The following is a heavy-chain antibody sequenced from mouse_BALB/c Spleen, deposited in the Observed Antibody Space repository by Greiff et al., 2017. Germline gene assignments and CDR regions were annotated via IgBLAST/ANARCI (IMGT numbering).Heavy chain of an antibody. CDR3: AKHYYGTPFAY. CDR1: GFTFSRYG. D-gene: IGHD1-1*01. Sequence: EVMLVESGGDLVKPGGSLKLSCAASGFTFSRYGMSWVRQTPDKRLEWVATISSGGSYTYYPDSVKGRFTISRDNAKNTLYLQMSSLKSEDTAMYYCAKHYYGTPFAYWGQGTLVTVSA. J-gene: IGHJ3*01. CDR2: ISSGGSYT. V-gene: IGHV5-6*02.